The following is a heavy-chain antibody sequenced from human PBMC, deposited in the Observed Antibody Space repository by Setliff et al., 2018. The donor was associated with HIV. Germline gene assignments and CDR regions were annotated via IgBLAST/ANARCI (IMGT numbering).Heavy chain of an antibody. CDR3: AKGHYNFWSGHDY. CDR1: GFTFSNYA. J-gene: IGHJ4*02. Sequence: GGSLRLSCAASGFTFSNYAMTWVRQAPGTGLECVSAISGGGGITYYADSVKGRFTISRDNSKNTLYLQMNSLRAEDTAVYYCAKGHYNFWSGHDYWGQGTLVTVSS. CDR2: ISGGGGIT. V-gene: IGHV3-23*01. D-gene: IGHD3-3*01.